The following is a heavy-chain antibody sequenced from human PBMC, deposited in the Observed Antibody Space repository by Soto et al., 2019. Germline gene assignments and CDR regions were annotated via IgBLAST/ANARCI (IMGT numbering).Heavy chain of an antibody. V-gene: IGHV4-31*03. CDR1: GGSISSGGYY. Sequence: SETLSLTCTVSGGSISSGGYYWSWIRQHPGKGLEWIGYIYYSGSTYYNPSLKSRVTISVDTSKNQFSLKLSSVTAADTAVYYCARGSSGSPDAFDIWGQGTMVTVTS. D-gene: IGHD3-22*01. J-gene: IGHJ3*02. CDR3: ARGSSGSPDAFDI. CDR2: IYYSGST.